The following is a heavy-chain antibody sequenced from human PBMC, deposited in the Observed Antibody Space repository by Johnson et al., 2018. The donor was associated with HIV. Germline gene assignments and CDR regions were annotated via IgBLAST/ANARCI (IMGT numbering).Heavy chain of an antibody. Sequence: VQLVESGGGLVQPGGSLRLSCAASGLPVSGNYMTWLRQAPGGGLEWVSVLFSGGTPYSADPVNGGFPISRDNARTTLYLQMNRLRAEDTAVYNCARACRDGYTCDVYDIWGQGTMVTVSS. CDR3: ARACRDGYTCDVYDI. CDR1: GLPVSGNY. J-gene: IGHJ3*02. V-gene: IGHV3-66*01. CDR2: LFSGGTP. D-gene: IGHD5-24*01.